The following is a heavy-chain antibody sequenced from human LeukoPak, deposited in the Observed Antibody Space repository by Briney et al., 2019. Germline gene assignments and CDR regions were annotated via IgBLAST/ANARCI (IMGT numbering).Heavy chain of an antibody. V-gene: IGHV3-21*01. CDR1: GFTFSSYS. CDR3: GVLWFGESDLDY. CDR2: ISSSSSYI. Sequence: GGSLRLSCAASGFTFSSYSMNWVRQAPGKGLEWVSSISSSSSYIYYADSVKGRFTISRDNAKNSLYLQMNSLRAEDTAVYYCGVLWFGESDLDYWGQGTLVTVFS. J-gene: IGHJ4*02. D-gene: IGHD3-10*01.